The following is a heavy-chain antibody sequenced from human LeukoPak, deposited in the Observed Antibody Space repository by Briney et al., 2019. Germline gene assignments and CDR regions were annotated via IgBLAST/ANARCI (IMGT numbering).Heavy chain of an antibody. V-gene: IGHV3-15*01. J-gene: IGHJ4*02. CDR3: ATASSGLFY. Sequence: PGGSLRLSCAASGLTFNNAWMSWVRQAPGEGLEWVGRIKRKTDGETTEYVAPVKGRFTISRDHSKNTLYLQMNSLKTEDTGVYYCATASSGLFYWGQGTLVTVSS. CDR2: IKRKTDGETT. CDR1: GLTFNNAW. D-gene: IGHD3-16*01.